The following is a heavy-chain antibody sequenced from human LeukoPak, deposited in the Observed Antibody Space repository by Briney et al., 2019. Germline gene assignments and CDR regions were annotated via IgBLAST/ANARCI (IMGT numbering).Heavy chain of an antibody. Sequence: GGSLRLSCAASGFTFSSYGMSWVRQAPGKGLEWVSAISGSGGSTYYADSVKGRFTISRDNSKNTLYLQMNSLRAEDTAVYYCAKALDPVTTALALGKHYYMDVWGKGTTVTISS. CDR1: GFTFSSYG. CDR3: AKALDPVTTALALGKHYYMDV. CDR2: ISGSGGST. J-gene: IGHJ6*03. D-gene: IGHD4-17*01. V-gene: IGHV3-23*01.